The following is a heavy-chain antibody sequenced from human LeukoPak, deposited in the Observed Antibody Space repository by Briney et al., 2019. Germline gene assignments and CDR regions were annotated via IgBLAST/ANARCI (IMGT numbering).Heavy chain of an antibody. CDR3: ARDSKGSAWSLDY. D-gene: IGHD6-19*01. CDR1: GYTVTSYD. Sequence: ASVKVSCKTSGYTVTSYDISWVRQAPGQGPEWMGWISAYNGNTNYARNLQGRVTMTTDTSTSTAYMELRSLRSDDTAVYYCARDSKGSAWSLDYWGQGTLVTVSS. J-gene: IGHJ4*02. V-gene: IGHV1-18*01. CDR2: ISAYNGNT.